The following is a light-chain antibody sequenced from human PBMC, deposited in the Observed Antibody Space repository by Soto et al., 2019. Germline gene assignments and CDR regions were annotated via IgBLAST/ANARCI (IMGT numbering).Light chain of an antibody. CDR2: EVS. Sequence: QSGLTHPPSASGSPRQSVTISCTGTSSAVGGYNYVSWYQQHPGKAPKLMIYEVSKRPSGVPDRFSGSKSGNTASLTVSGLQAEDEADYYCSSYAGSNNYVFGTGTRSPS. V-gene: IGLV2-8*01. CDR3: SSYAGSNNYV. CDR1: SSAVGGYNY. J-gene: IGLJ1*01.